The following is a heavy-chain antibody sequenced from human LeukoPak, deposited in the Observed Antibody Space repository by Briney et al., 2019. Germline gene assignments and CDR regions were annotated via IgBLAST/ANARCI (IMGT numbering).Heavy chain of an antibody. CDR1: GGTFSSYS. D-gene: IGHD6-13*01. V-gene: IGHV1-69*13. Sequence: ASVKVSCKASGGTFSSYSISWVRQAPGQGLEWMGGIVPIFGTADYAQKFQGRVTITADESTSTAYMELSSLRSEDTAVYYCARDRAAAGLNNWFDPWGQGTRVTVSS. J-gene: IGHJ5*02. CDR2: IVPIFGTA. CDR3: ARDRAAAGLNNWFDP.